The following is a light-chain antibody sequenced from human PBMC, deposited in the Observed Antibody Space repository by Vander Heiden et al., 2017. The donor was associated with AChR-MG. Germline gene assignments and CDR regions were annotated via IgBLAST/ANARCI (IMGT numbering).Light chain of an antibody. CDR1: QTVSSN. Sequence: EIVMTQSPATLSVSPGERATLSCRASQTVSSNLAWYQQKPGQAPRLLIYGASTRATGIPARFSGSGSGTEFTLTISSLQSEDLAVYYCQQYKNWPYTFSQGTKLEIK. CDR3: QQYKNWPYT. CDR2: GAS. V-gene: IGKV3-15*01. J-gene: IGKJ2*01.